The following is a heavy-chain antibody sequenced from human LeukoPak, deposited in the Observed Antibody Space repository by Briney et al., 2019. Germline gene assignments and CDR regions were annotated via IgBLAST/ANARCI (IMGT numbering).Heavy chain of an antibody. CDR3: ARATVVRPFDY. V-gene: IGHV4-34*01. D-gene: IGHD4-23*01. CDR2: INHSGST. Sequence: SETLSLTCAVYGGSFSGYYWSWIRQPPGKGLEWIGEINHSGSTNYNPSLKSRVTISVDTSKNQFSLKLSSVTAADTAVYYCARATVVRPFDYWGQGTLVNVSS. CDR1: GGSFSGYY. J-gene: IGHJ4*02.